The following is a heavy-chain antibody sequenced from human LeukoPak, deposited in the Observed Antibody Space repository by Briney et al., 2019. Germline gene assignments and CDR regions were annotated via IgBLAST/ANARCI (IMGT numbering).Heavy chain of an antibody. J-gene: IGHJ4*02. CDR2: ISSDGSST. V-gene: IGHV3-74*01. D-gene: IGHD3-16*02. Sequence: PGGSLRLSRTASGFIFSDYWMHWVRQAPGKGLVWVSRISSDGSSTIYADSVRGRFTISRDNSKNTLYLQMNSLRAEDTAVYYCAKESYDYVWGSYPGGYYFDYWGQGTLVTVSS. CDR1: GFIFSDYW. CDR3: AKESYDYVWGSYPGGYYFDY.